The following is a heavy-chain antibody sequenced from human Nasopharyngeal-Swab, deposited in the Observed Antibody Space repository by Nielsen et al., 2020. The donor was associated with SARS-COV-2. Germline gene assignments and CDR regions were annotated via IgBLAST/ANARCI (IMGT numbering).Heavy chain of an antibody. D-gene: IGHD3-22*01. Sequence: GESLKISCAASGFTFSSYGMHWVRQAPGKGLEWVAVIWYDGSNKYYADSVKGRFTISRDNSKNTLYLQMNSLRAEDTAVYYCARGGYYYDSSGYYFDYWGQGILVTVSS. J-gene: IGHJ4*02. CDR1: GFTFSSYG. CDR3: ARGGYYYDSSGYYFDY. CDR2: IWYDGSNK. V-gene: IGHV3-33*01.